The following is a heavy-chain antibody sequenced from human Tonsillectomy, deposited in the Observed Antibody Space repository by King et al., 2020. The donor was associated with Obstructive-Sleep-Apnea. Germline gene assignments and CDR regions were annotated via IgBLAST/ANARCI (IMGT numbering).Heavy chain of an antibody. CDR2: ILWDDDE. Sequence: TLKESGPTLVKPTQTLTLTGTFSVFSLSTSGVGVGWIRQAPGKALECLASILWDDDEGYSPSLKSRLTITKDTSENQVILTMTNMDPVDTAPYYCAHRGSGGPSGFDYWGQGTLVTVSS. CDR1: VFSLSTSGVG. D-gene: IGHD6-19*01. CDR3: AHRGSGGPSGFDY. V-gene: IGHV2-5*02. J-gene: IGHJ4*02.